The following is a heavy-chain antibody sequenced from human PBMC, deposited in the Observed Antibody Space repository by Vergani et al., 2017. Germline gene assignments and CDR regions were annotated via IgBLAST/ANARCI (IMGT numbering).Heavy chain of an antibody. D-gene: IGHD6-19*01. Sequence: QVQLVESGGGLVKPGGSLRLSCAASGFTFSDYYMSWIRQAPGKGLEWVSYISSSSSYTNYADSVKGRFTIARDNAKNSLYLQMTSLGAEDTAVYYCARGPKVGWLVHYGGQGTLVTGSS. CDR2: ISSSSSYT. J-gene: IGHJ4*02. CDR3: ARGPKVGWLVHY. V-gene: IGHV3-11*05. CDR1: GFTFSDYY.